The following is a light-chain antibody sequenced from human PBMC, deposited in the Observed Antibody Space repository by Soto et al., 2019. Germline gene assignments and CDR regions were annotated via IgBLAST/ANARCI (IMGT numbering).Light chain of an antibody. CDR2: SNK. J-gene: IGLJ1*01. CDR3: AAWDDSLNGRV. V-gene: IGLV1-44*01. Sequence: QSVLTQPPSASGTPGQRVTISCSGSSSNIGSNTVNWYQQLPGTAPKLLIYSNKQRPSGVPDRFSGSKSGTSASLAISGLHSEYEADYYCAAWDDSLNGRVFGTGTKLAVL. CDR1: SSNIGSNT.